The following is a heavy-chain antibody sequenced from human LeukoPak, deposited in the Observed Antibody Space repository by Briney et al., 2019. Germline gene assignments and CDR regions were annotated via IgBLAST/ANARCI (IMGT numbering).Heavy chain of an antibody. CDR2: IYYSGST. V-gene: IGHV4-59*01. J-gene: IGHJ6*02. D-gene: IGHD3-16*02. Sequence: SETLSLTCTVSGGSISTYYWSWIRQPPGKGLEWIGYIYYSGSTNYNPSLKSRVTISVDTSKNQFSLKLSSVTAADTAVYYCARVSQFGGVIDHYYGMDVWGQGTTVTVSS. CDR1: GGSISTYY. CDR3: ARVSQFGGVIDHYYGMDV.